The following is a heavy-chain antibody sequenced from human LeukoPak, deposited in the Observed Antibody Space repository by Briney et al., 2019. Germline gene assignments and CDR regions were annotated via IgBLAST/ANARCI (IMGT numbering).Heavy chain of an antibody. Sequence: GGSLRLSCAASGFTFGSYWMSWVRQAPGKGLEWVANINQDGSEKYYVDSVKGRFTISRDNAKNSLYLQMNSLRAEDTAVYYCARGGYCTGSSCSLFFDYWGQGTLVTVSS. CDR2: INQDGSEK. J-gene: IGHJ4*02. CDR3: ARGGYCTGSSCSLFFDY. CDR1: GFTFGSYW. D-gene: IGHD2-15*01. V-gene: IGHV3-7*01.